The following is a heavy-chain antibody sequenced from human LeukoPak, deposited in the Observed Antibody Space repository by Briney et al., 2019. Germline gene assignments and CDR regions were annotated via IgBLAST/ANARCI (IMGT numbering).Heavy chain of an antibody. J-gene: IGHJ4*02. V-gene: IGHV3-30*03. CDR2: ISYDGSNK. CDR3: VGEMATSYYFDS. CDR1: GFTFSSYG. Sequence: GGSLGLSCAASGFTFSSYGMHWVRQAPGKGLEWVAVISYDGSNKYYVDSVKGRFTISRDNSKNTLYLQMNSLRAEDTGVYYCVGEMATSYYFDSWGQGTLVTVSS. D-gene: IGHD5-24*01.